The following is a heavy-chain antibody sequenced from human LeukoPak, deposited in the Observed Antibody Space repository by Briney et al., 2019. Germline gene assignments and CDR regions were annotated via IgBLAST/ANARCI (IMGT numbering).Heavy chain of an antibody. CDR2: IYYSGST. V-gene: IGHV4-59*11. CDR1: GVSMGSHF. CDR3: ARGGGIVVVPAAIVYWFDP. Sequence: SETLSLTCSVSGVSMGSHFWSWIRQSPGKGLEWIGYIYYSGSTNYNPSLKSRVTISLFASKNQFSLRLNSVTAADTAVYYCARGGGIVVVPAAIVYWFDPWGQGTLVTVSS. J-gene: IGHJ5*02. D-gene: IGHD2-2*01.